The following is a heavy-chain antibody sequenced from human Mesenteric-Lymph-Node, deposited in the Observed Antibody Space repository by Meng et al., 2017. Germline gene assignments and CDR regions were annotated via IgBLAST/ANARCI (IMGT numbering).Heavy chain of an antibody. V-gene: IGHV3-7*04. CDR2: IKQDGSEK. J-gene: IGHJ4*02. Sequence: GESLKISCAASGFTFSSYEMNWVRQAPGKGLEWVANIKQDGSEKYYVDSVKGRFTISRDNAKNSLYLQMNSLRAEDTAVYYCARGGNQDYYYDSSGAQIDYWGQGTLVTVSS. CDR1: GFTFSSYE. CDR3: ARGGNQDYYYDSSGAQIDY. D-gene: IGHD3-22*01.